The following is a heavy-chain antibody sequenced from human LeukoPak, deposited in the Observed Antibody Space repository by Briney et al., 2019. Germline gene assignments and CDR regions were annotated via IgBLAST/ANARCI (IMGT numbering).Heavy chain of an antibody. CDR1: GGSISSYY. CDR2: IYSSGST. D-gene: IGHD2-2*01. CDR3: ARGQYHLLYWYFDL. V-gene: IGHV4-4*07. Sequence: SETLSLTCTVSGGSISSYYWSWIRQPAGKGLEWLGRIYSSGSTNYNPSLKSRVTMSVDTSKNQFSLKLSSVTAADTAVYYCARGQYHLLYWYFDLWGRGTLVTVSS. J-gene: IGHJ2*01.